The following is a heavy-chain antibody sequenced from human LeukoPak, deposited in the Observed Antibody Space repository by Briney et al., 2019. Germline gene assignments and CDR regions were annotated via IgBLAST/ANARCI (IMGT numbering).Heavy chain of an antibody. J-gene: IGHJ4*02. CDR1: GGTFSSYA. CDR2: IISILGIA. Sequence: GSSVKVSCKASGGTFSSYAISWVRQAPGQGLEWMGRIISILGIANYAQKFQGRVTITADKSTSTAYMELSSLRSEDTAVYYCARDGEMATFPTRWGQGTLVTVSS. CDR3: ARDGEMATFPTR. D-gene: IGHD5-24*01. V-gene: IGHV1-69*04.